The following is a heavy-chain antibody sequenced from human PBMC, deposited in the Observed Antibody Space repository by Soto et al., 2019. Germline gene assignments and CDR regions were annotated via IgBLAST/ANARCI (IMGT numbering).Heavy chain of an antibody. J-gene: IGHJ5*02. CDR1: GGSFSGYY. CDR3: ARGLYDYVWGSYRPPNWFDP. D-gene: IGHD3-16*02. V-gene: IGHV4-34*01. Sequence: PSETLSLTCAVYGGSFSGYYWSWIRQPPGKGLEWIGEINHSGSTNYNPSLKSRVTISVDTSKNQFSLKLSSVTAADTAVYYCARGLYDYVWGSYRPPNWFDPWGQGTLVTVSS. CDR2: INHSGST.